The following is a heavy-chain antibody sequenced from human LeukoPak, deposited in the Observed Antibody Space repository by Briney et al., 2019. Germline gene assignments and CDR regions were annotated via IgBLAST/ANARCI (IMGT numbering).Heavy chain of an antibody. D-gene: IGHD6-13*01. V-gene: IGHV4-38-2*01. Sequence: SETLSLTCAVSGYSVSSGYYWGWIRQPPGKGLEWIGSIYHSGSTYYNPSLKSRVTISVDTSKNQFSLKLSSVTAADTAVYYCARYSSSWYYFDYWGQGTLVTVSS. CDR2: IYHSGST. CDR3: ARYSSSWYYFDY. J-gene: IGHJ4*02. CDR1: GYSVSSGYY.